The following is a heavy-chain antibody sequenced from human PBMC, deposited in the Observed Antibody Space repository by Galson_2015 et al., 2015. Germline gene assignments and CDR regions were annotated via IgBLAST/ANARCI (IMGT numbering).Heavy chain of an antibody. D-gene: IGHD3-10*01. CDR2: ISYDGSNK. Sequence: SLRLSCAASGFTFSRYAIHWVRQAPGKGLEWVAVISYDGSNKHYAGSVKGRFTVSRDNSKNTLYLQMNSLRTEDTALYYCARDSPPFGSGRQTQYYYGMDVWGQGTTVTVSS. J-gene: IGHJ6*02. V-gene: IGHV3-30-3*01. CDR1: GFTFSRYA. CDR3: ARDSPPFGSGRQTQYYYGMDV.